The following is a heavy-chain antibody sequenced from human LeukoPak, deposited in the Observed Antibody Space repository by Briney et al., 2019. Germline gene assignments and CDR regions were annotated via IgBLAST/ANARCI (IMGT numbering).Heavy chain of an antibody. J-gene: IGHJ4*02. CDR1: GYTFTSYY. V-gene: IGHV1-46*01. Sequence: GASVKVSGKASGYTFTSYYIHWVRQAPGQGLEWMGIINPSGGSTTYAQKFQGRVNMSRDTSTSTVYMELSSLGSEDTAVYYCARESLYYFDYWGQGTLVAVSS. CDR3: ARESLYYFDY. CDR2: INPSGGST.